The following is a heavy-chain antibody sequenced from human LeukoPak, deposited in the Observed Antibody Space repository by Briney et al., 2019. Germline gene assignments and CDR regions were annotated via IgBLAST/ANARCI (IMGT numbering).Heavy chain of an antibody. CDR2: ISSSGRTK. CDR1: GFTFSSYE. Sequence: PGGSLRLSCAASGFTFSSYEMNWVRQAPGKGLEWVSYISSSGRTKYYADSVKGRFTISRDNAKNSLYLQMNSLRAEDTAVYYCARVHVGGYSYDLFAFDIWGQGTMVTVSS. J-gene: IGHJ3*02. CDR3: ARVHVGGYSYDLFAFDI. D-gene: IGHD5-18*01. V-gene: IGHV3-48*03.